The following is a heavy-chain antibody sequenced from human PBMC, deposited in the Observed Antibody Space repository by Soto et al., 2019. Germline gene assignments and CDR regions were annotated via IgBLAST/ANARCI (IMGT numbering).Heavy chain of an antibody. J-gene: IGHJ5*02. V-gene: IGHV1-69*01. CDR1: GGTFSSYA. CDR2: IIPIFGTA. Sequence: QVQLVQSGAEVKKPGSSVKVSCKASGGTFSSYAISWVRQAPGQGLEWMGGIIPIFGTANYGQKFQGRVTITADESTSTAYMELSSLRSEDTAVYYCVLYPNWNLNWFDPWGQGTLVTVSS. CDR3: VLYPNWNLNWFDP. D-gene: IGHD1-1*01.